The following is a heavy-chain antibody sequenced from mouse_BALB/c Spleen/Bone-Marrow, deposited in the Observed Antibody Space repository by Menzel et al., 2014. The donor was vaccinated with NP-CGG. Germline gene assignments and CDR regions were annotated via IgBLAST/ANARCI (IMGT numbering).Heavy chain of an antibody. CDR2: ITNGGDNT. V-gene: IGHV5-12-1*01. Sequence: EVQGVESGGGLVKPGGSLKLSCAASGFAFXRYDMSWVRQTPEKRLEWVAYITNGGDNTYYPDTVKGRFTISRDNAKNTLYLQMSSLKSEDTAMYYCVRHKNYYAMDYWGQGTSVTVSS. CDR1: GFAFXRYD. CDR3: VRHKNYYAMDY. J-gene: IGHJ4*01.